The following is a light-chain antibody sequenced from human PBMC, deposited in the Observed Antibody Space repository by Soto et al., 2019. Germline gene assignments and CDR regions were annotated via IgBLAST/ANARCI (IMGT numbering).Light chain of an antibody. V-gene: IGLV1-44*01. CDR3: AAWDDSLNGPV. CDR2: SND. J-gene: IGLJ3*02. CDR1: SSNIGSNI. Sequence: QAVVTQPPSASGTPGQRVTISCSGSSSNIGSNIVNWYQQLPGTAPKLLIHSNDQRPSGVPDRFSGSKSGTSASLAISGLHSEDEADYYCAAWDDSLNGPVFGGGTKLTVL.